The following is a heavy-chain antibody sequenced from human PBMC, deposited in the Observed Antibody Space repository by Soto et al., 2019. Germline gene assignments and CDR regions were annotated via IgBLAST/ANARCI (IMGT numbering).Heavy chain of an antibody. CDR3: AKDRTFHTRKVAAMLFGY. J-gene: IGHJ4*02. CDR2: ISYDGSNK. Sequence: GGSLRLSCAASGFTFSSYGMHWVRQAPGKGLEWVAVISYDGSNKYYADSVKGRFTISRDNSKNTLYLQMNSLRAEDTAVYYCAKDRTFHTRKVAAMLFGYWGQGTLVTVSS. V-gene: IGHV3-30*18. D-gene: IGHD2-2*01. CDR1: GFTFSSYG.